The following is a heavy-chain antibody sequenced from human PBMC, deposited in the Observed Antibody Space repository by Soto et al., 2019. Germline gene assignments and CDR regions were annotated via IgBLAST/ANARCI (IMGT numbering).Heavy chain of an antibody. Sequence: GESLKISCKGSGYSFVSYWIAWVRQMPGKGLEWMGSIYPGDSDTPYSPSIQCQVTISADQSSTTVYLQWNTLKASDTAMYYCAKTDGYEVEYWGQGTQVTVSS. CDR2: IYPGDSDT. CDR3: AKTDGYEVEY. J-gene: IGHJ4*02. CDR1: GYSFVSYW. D-gene: IGHD5-18*01. V-gene: IGHV5-51*01.